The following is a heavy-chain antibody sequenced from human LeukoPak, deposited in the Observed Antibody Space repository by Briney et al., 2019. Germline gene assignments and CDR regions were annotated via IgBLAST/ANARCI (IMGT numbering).Heavy chain of an antibody. CDR3: ARDFLTGAGTFDY. Sequence: ASVKVSCKASGYTFTNYGITWVRQAPGQGLEWMGTINPSGDSTTYAQNFQGRVTMTRDTSTSTVYMELSSLTSEDTAVYYCARDFLTGAGTFDYWGQGTLVTVSS. D-gene: IGHD3-9*01. J-gene: IGHJ4*02. V-gene: IGHV1-46*01. CDR1: GYTFTNYG. CDR2: INPSGDST.